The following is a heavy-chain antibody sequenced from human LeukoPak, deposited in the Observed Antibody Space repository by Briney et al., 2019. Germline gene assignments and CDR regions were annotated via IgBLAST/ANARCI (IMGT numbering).Heavy chain of an antibody. CDR1: GGSIDSRSYY. J-gene: IGHJ4*02. V-gene: IGHV4-39*01. D-gene: IGHD2-15*01. Sequence: SETLSLTCTVWGGSIDSRSYYWDWIRQAPGKGLEWIGTIYHSGSTEYNPSLKSRVAIFVDTSKNQFSLILHSVAAADTAVYYGARRSEFDNTHYHYFDYWGQGALVTVSS. CDR2: IYHSGST. CDR3: ARRSEFDNTHYHYFDY.